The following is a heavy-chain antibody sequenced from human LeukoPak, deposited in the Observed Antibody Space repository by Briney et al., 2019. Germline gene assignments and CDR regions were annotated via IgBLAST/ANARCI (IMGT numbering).Heavy chain of an antibody. J-gene: IGHJ4*02. CDR1: GXSFSNYW. CDR3: ASSPAISNY. CDR2: IYSDGSST. Sequence: GSLRLSCVASGXSFSNYWVHWVRQAPGKGLVWVSRIYSDGSSTIYADSVKRRFTISRDNDKNTMYLQMYSLIADTAAFYYCASSPAISNYWGEGTLDTVSS. D-gene: IGHD2/OR15-2a*01. V-gene: IGHV3-74*01.